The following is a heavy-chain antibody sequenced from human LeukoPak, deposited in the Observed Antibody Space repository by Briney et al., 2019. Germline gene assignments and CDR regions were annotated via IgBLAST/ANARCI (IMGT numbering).Heavy chain of an antibody. CDR2: ISSSSSYI. J-gene: IGHJ5*02. CDR3: ARDLADLYSSSPNNWFDP. D-gene: IGHD6-13*01. Sequence: GGSLRLSCAASGFTSSSYTMNWVRQAPGKGLEWVSAISSSSSYIYYADSVKGRFTISRHNAKRSLYLQMNSLRAEDTAVYYCARDLADLYSSSPNNWFDPWGQGTLVTVSS. V-gene: IGHV3-21*01. CDR1: GFTSSSYT.